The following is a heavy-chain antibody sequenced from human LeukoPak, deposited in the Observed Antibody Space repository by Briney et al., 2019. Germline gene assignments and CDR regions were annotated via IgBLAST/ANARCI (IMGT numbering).Heavy chain of an antibody. J-gene: IGHJ4*02. D-gene: IGHD4-17*01. CDR2: IHYTGTT. V-gene: IGHV4-31*03. CDR3: ARDYGDQIDY. CDR1: GGSISSGGLY. Sequence: KPSETLSLTCSVSGGSISSGGLYWSWIRQHPGKGLDWIGYIHYTGTTYYNPSLKSRVIISVDRSKNQFSLKLSSVTAADTAVYYCARDYGDQIDYWGQGTLVTVSS.